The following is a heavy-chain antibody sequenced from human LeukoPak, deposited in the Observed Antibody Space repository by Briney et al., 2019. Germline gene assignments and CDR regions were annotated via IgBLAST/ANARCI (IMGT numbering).Heavy chain of an antibody. CDR3: TTGIRGD. Sequence: PGGSLRLSCSASGLTVTNAWMNWVRQAPGEGRDWVGRIASKADGGATDYAAPVKGRFTISRDDSTNTLNLQMNSLKTEDTAVYYCTTGIRGDWGQGTLVTVSS. V-gene: IGHV3-15*07. D-gene: IGHD3-10*01. CDR2: IASKADGGAT. CDR1: GLTVTNAW. J-gene: IGHJ4*02.